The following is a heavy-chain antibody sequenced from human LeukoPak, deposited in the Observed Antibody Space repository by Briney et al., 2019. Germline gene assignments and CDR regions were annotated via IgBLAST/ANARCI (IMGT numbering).Heavy chain of an antibody. D-gene: IGHD6-13*01. V-gene: IGHV1-2*06. Sequence: GASVKVSCKASGYTFTGYYMHWVRQAPGQGLEWMGRINPNSGGTNYAQKFQGRVTMTRDTSISTAYMELSRQSRDVTAVYYSARGFHSSSWYYFDYGDQGTLVTVSS. CDR2: INPNSGGT. CDR1: GYTFTGYY. CDR3: ARGFHSSSWYYFDY. J-gene: IGHJ4*02.